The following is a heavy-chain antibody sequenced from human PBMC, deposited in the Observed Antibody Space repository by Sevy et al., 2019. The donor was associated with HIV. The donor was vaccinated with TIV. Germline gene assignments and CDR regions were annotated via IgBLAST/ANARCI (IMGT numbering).Heavy chain of an antibody. CDR1: GGSISSGGYY. Sequence: SETLSLTCTVSGGSISSGGYYWSWIRQHPGKGLEWIGYIYYSGSTYYNPSLKSRVTISVDTSKNQFSLKLSSVTAADTAVCYCARLTSSGWDKDNWFDPWGQGTLVTVSS. CDR2: IYYSGST. D-gene: IGHD6-19*01. CDR3: ARLTSSGWDKDNWFDP. V-gene: IGHV4-31*03. J-gene: IGHJ5*02.